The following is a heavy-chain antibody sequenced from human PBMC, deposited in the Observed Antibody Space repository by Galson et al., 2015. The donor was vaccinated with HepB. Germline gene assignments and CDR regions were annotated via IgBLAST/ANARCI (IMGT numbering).Heavy chain of an antibody. CDR1: GFTFSSYA. V-gene: IGHV3-23*01. CDR2: ISASGGTT. Sequence: LRLSCAASGFTFSSYAMSWVRQAPGKGLEWVSAISASGGTTHYADSVKGRFTISRDNSRNTLYLQMNSLRADDTAIYYCAKDHPFYYDSSGYYYGRAFDYWGQGTLVTVSS. D-gene: IGHD3-22*01. CDR3: AKDHPFYYDSSGYYYGRAFDY. J-gene: IGHJ4*02.